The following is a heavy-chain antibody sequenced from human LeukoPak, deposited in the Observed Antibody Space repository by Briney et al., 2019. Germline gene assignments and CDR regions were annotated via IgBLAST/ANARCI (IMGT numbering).Heavy chain of an antibody. CDR3: ARFSGYCSGGSCYGQQ. Sequence: GESLKISCKGSGYSFTSCWIGWVRRMPGKGLDWMGIIYPGNSDTSYSPSFQGQVTISADKSISTAYLQWSSLKASDTAMYYCARFSGYCSGGSCYGQQWGQGTLVTVSS. D-gene: IGHD2-15*01. J-gene: IGHJ4*02. CDR2: IYPGNSDT. CDR1: GYSFTSCW. V-gene: IGHV5-51*01.